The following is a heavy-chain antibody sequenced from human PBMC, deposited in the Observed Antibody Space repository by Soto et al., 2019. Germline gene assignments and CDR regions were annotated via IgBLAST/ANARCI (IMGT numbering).Heavy chain of an antibody. CDR1: GFTFDDYA. J-gene: IGHJ4*02. CDR2: ISWNSGSI. Sequence: EVQLVESGGGLVQPGRSLRLSCAASGFTFDDYAMHWVRQAPGKGLEWVSGISWNSGSIGDADSVKGRFTISRDNAKNSLYLQMNSLRAEDTAVYYCARGVPYYYDSSGYHPPDYWGQGTLVTVSS. V-gene: IGHV3-9*01. D-gene: IGHD3-22*01. CDR3: ARGVPYYYDSSGYHPPDY.